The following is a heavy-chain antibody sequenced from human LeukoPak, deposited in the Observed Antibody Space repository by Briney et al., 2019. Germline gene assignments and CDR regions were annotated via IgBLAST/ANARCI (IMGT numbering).Heavy chain of an antibody. CDR1: GFTFSNYA. V-gene: IGHV3-23*01. CDR3: AKAQNYYDRARDWFDP. J-gene: IGHJ5*02. Sequence: GGSLRLSCAASGFTFSNYAMSWVRQAPGKGLEWVSLISGTGGSTYYADSVKGRFTISRDNSKDTLFLQMNSLRAEDTAVYYCAKAQNYYDRARDWFDPWGQGTLVTVSS. CDR2: ISGTGGST. D-gene: IGHD3-22*01.